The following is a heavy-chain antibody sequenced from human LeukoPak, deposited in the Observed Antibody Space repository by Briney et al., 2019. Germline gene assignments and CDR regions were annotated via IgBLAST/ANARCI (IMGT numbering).Heavy chain of an antibody. CDR2: IYTTGNT. V-gene: IGHV4-4*07. CDR1: GVSMSAFY. Sequence: SETLSLTCTVSGVSMSAFYWSWIRQPAGKELEWIGRIYTTGNTNYNPSLKSRVTISVDTSKNQFYLRLTSVTAADTAVYYCARAPAVSGTTWFDPWGQGALVTVSS. CDR3: ARAPAVSGTTWFDP. J-gene: IGHJ5*02. D-gene: IGHD1-1*01.